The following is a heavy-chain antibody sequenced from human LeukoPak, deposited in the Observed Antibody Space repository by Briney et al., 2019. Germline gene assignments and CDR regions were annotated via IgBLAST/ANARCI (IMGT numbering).Heavy chain of an antibody. D-gene: IGHD3-3*01. J-gene: IGHJ4*02. CDR1: GFTFSSYS. V-gene: IGHV3-21*01. Sequence: GRSLRLSCAASGFTFSSYSMNWVRQAPGKGLEWVSSISSSSSYIYYADSVKGRFTISRDNAKNSLYLQMNSLRAEDTAVYYCASIFGVVLRPWGQGTLVTVSS. CDR2: ISSSSSYI. CDR3: ASIFGVVLRP.